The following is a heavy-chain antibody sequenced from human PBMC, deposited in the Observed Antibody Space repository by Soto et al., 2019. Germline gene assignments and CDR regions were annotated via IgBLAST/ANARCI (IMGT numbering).Heavy chain of an antibody. CDR1: GYSFTSYY. V-gene: IGHV1-46*01. D-gene: IGHD3-16*01. Sequence: ASVKVSCKASGYSFTSYYIHWVRQAPGQGLEWVGIIYPSGGDTSYPQKFQGRVTMTSDTSTSTVYMELSSLRSEDTAVYYCARRETQFGGDTFDIWGQGTMVTVSS. CDR3: ARRETQFGGDTFDI. CDR2: IYPSGGDT. J-gene: IGHJ3*02.